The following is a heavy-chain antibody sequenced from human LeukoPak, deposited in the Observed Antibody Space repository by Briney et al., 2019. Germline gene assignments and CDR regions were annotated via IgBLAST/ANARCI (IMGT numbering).Heavy chain of an antibody. J-gene: IGHJ6*03. D-gene: IGHD4-17*01. Sequence: PVKVSCKASGGTFSSYAISWVRQAPGQGLEWMGGIIPIFGTANYAQKFQGRVTITADESTSTAYMELSSLRSEDTAVYYCARVESGATVTSYYYYMDVWGKGTTVTVSS. V-gene: IGHV1-69*01. CDR1: GGTFSSYA. CDR3: ARVESGATVTSYYYYMDV. CDR2: IIPIFGTA.